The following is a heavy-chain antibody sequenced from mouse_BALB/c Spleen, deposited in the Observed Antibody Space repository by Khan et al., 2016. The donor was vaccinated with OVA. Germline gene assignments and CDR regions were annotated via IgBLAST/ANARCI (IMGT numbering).Heavy chain of an antibody. Sequence: QVQLQQSGAELAKPGASVKMSCKASGYTFTSYWMHWVKQRPGKGLEWIGYINPSTDYTEYNQKFKDKATLTADKSSSTAYMKLTSLTSEDSAVYYCTNHGSSSAWFTYWGQGTLVTVSA. V-gene: IGHV1-7*01. CDR3: TNHGSSSAWFTY. CDR1: GYTFTSYW. J-gene: IGHJ3*01. CDR2: INPSTDYT. D-gene: IGHD1-1*01.